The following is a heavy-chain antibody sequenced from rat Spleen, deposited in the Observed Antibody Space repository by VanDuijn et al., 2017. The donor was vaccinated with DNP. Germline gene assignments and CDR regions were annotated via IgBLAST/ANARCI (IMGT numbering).Heavy chain of an antibody. D-gene: IGHD5-1*01. Sequence: EVQLQESGPGLVKPSQSLSLTCSVTGYSITSNYWGWIRKFPGNKMEWMGYINSAGSTDYNPSLKSRISITRDTSTNQFFLQMNSVINEDTATYYCAVQLGVFDYWGQGVMVTVSS. CDR3: AVQLGVFDY. J-gene: IGHJ2*01. CDR1: GYSITSNY. V-gene: IGHV3-3*01. CDR2: INSAGST.